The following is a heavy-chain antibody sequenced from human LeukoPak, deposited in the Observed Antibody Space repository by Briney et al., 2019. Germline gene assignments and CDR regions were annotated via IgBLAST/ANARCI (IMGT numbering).Heavy chain of an antibody. Sequence: GGSLRLSCAGSGFTFTNFAMTWVRQAPGKGLEWVSSMSPSGDTYYADSVKGRFSISRDASKNTMYLQMSTLRADDTAVYYCARDSYCPNDVCFDYWGQGVLVTVS. CDR2: MSPSGDT. J-gene: IGHJ4*02. D-gene: IGHD2-8*01. V-gene: IGHV3-23*01. CDR3: ARDSYCPNDVCFDY. CDR1: GFTFTNFA.